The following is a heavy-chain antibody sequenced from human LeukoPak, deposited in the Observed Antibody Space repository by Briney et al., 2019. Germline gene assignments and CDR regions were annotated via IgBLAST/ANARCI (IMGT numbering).Heavy chain of an antibody. CDR2: ISSDGTNT. Sequence: GGSLRLSCAASGFTFSSSWMHWVRQVPGTGPVWVSRISSDGTNTYYADSVKGRFSISRDNAKNTLYLQMNSLRAEDTAVYYCARALGDQPDYYYGMDVWGQGTTVTVSS. D-gene: IGHD2-2*01. J-gene: IGHJ6*02. CDR3: ARALGDQPDYYYGMDV. V-gene: IGHV3-74*01. CDR1: GFTFSSSW.